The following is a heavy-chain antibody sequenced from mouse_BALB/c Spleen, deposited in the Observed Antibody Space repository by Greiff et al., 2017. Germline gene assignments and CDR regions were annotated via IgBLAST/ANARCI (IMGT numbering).Heavy chain of an antibody. Sequence: EVKVVESGGGLVKPGGSLKLSCAASGFAFSSYDMSWVRQTPEKRLEWVAYISSGGGSTYYPDTVKGRFTISRDNAKNTLYLQMSSLKSEDTAMYYCARHLYGSSYYFDYWGQGTTLTVSS. CDR1: GFAFSSYD. V-gene: IGHV5-12-1*01. CDR3: ARHLYGSSYYFDY. D-gene: IGHD1-1*01. CDR2: ISSGGGST. J-gene: IGHJ2*01.